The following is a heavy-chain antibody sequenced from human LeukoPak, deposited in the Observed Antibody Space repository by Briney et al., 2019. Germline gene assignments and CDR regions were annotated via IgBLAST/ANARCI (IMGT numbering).Heavy chain of an antibody. CDR3: ATSRMLRNWFDP. CDR2: IYYSGST. Sequence: SETLSLTCTVSGGSISSGGYYWRWIRQHPGKGLEWIGYIYYSGSTYYNPSLKSRVTISVDTSKNQFSLKLSSVTAADTAVYYCATSRMLRNWFDPWGQGTLVTVSS. V-gene: IGHV4-31*03. J-gene: IGHJ5*02. D-gene: IGHD2-8*01. CDR1: GGSISSGGYY.